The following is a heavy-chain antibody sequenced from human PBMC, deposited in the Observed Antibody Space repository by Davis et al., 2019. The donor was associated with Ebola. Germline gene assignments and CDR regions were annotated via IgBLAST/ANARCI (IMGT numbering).Heavy chain of an antibody. Sequence: PGGSLRLSCAASGFTFSSYAMSWVRQAPGKGLEWVSAISGSGGSTYYVDSVKGRFTISRDNSKNTLYLQMNSLRAEDTAVYYCASAYCYDSSGYLLGGWGQGTLVTVSS. V-gene: IGHV3-23*01. CDR1: GFTFSSYA. CDR2: ISGSGGST. D-gene: IGHD3-22*01. J-gene: IGHJ4*02. CDR3: ASAYCYDSSGYLLGG.